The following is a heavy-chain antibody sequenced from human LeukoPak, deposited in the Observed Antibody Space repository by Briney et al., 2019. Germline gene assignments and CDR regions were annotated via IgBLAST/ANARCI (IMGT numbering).Heavy chain of an antibody. CDR3: AGQYSSSWRGNWFDP. CDR1: GGSISSYY. CDR2: IYYSGST. J-gene: IGHJ5*02. Sequence: SETLSLTCTVSGGSISSYYWSWIRQPPGKGLEWIGYIYYSGSTNYNPSLKSRVTISVDTSKDQFSLKLSSVTAADTAVYYCAGQYSSSWRGNWFDPWGQGTLVTVSS. V-gene: IGHV4-59*01. D-gene: IGHD6-13*01.